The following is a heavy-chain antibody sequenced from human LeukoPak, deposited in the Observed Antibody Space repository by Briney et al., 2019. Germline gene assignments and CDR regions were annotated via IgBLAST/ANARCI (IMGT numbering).Heavy chain of an antibody. Sequence: SETLSLTCTVSGGSISSSSYYWGWIRQPPGKGLEWIGSIYYSGSTYYNPSLKSRVTISVDTSKNQFSLKLSSVTAADTAVYYCARVKGKVDYWGQGTLVTVSS. V-gene: IGHV4-39*07. CDR3: ARVKGKVDY. CDR1: GGSISSSSYY. D-gene: IGHD3-10*01. CDR2: IYYSGST. J-gene: IGHJ4*02.